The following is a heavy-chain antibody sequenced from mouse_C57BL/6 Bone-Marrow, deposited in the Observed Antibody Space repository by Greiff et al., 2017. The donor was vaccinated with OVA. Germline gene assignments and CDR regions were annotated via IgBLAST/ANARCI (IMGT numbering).Heavy chain of an antibody. V-gene: IGHV1-81*01. Sequence: VKLMESGAELARPGASVKLSCKASGYTFTSYGISWVKQRTGQGLEWIGEIYPRSGNTYYNEKFKGKATLTADKSSSTAYMELRSLTSEDSAVYFCARFDYDGYAMDYWGQGTSVTVSS. CDR1: GYTFTSYG. CDR3: ARFDYDGYAMDY. J-gene: IGHJ4*01. CDR2: IYPRSGNT. D-gene: IGHD2-4*01.